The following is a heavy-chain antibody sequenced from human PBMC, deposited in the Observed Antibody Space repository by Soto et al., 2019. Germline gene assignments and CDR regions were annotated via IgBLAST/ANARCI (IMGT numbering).Heavy chain of an antibody. CDR1: GFTFSSYD. D-gene: IGHD3-22*01. J-gene: IGHJ4*02. CDR2: IGTAGDT. V-gene: IGHV3-13*01. CDR3: ARAVQGSSGYYHTFDY. Sequence: GGSLRLSCAASGFTFSSYDMHWVRQATGKGLEWVSAIGTAGDTYYPGSVKGRFTISRENAKNSLYLQMNSLRAEDTAGYYCARAVQGSSGYYHTFDYWGQGTLVTVSS.